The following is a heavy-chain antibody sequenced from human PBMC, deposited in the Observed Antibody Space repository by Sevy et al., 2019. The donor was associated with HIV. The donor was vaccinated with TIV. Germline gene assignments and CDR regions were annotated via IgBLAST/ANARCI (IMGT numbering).Heavy chain of an antibody. V-gene: IGHV1-69*13. D-gene: IGHD2-2*01. J-gene: IGHJ3*02. CDR2: IIPIFGTT. CDR1: GGTFSTYS. Sequence: ASVKVSCKASGGTFSTYSISWVRRAPGHGLEWMGGIIPIFGTTKYAQKFQGRVTITADESTTTAYMELSGLTSEDTAVYYCARGATEYQVLSTEFDIWGQGTTVTVSS. CDR3: ARGATEYQVLSTEFDI.